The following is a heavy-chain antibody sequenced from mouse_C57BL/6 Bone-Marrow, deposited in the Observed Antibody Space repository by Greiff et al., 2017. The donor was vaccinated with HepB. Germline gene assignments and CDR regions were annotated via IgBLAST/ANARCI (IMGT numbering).Heavy chain of an antibody. V-gene: IGHV1-69*01. CDR1: GYTFTSYW. D-gene: IGHD2-1*01. CDR3: ARHGNFWYFDV. J-gene: IGHJ1*03. Sequence: QVQLKQPGAELVMPGASVKLSCKASGYTFTSYWMHWVKQRPGQGLEWIGEIDPSDSYTNYNQKFKGKSTLTVDKSSSTSYMQLSSLTSEDSAVYYCARHGNFWYFDVWGTGTTVTVSS. CDR2: IDPSDSYT.